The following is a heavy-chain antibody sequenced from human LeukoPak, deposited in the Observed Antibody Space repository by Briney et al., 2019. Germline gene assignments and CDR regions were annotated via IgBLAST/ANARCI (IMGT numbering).Heavy chain of an antibody. Sequence: PSETLSLTCTVSGGSITSGDYYWTWIRQPPGKGLEWIGYIYYSGSTYYNPSLKSRVTISVDTSKNQFSLKLSSVTAADTAVFYCARPSPVATMANDAFDIWGQGTMVTVSS. CDR1: GGSITSGDYY. CDR3: ARPSPVATMANDAFDI. V-gene: IGHV4-30-4*01. CDR2: IYYSGST. J-gene: IGHJ3*02. D-gene: IGHD5-12*01.